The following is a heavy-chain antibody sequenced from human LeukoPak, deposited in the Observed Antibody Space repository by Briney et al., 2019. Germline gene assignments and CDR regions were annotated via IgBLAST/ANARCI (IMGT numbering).Heavy chain of an antibody. CDR2: IKQDGGEE. CDR3: VRDLWGSGSY. V-gene: IGHV3-7*05. CDR1: GFMFSFYW. D-gene: IGHD3-10*01. J-gene: IGHJ4*02. Sequence: GGSLRLSCATSGFMFSFYWMNWARQAPGKGLEWVAAIKQDGGEEEYVGPVRGRFIISRDNAKNSLYLQKNSLRVEDTAVYYCVRDLWGSGSYWGQGTLVTVSS.